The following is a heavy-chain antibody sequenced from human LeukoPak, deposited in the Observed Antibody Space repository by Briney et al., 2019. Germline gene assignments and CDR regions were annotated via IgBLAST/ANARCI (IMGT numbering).Heavy chain of an antibody. CDR1: GGSISSYSYY. Sequence: SETLSLTCTVSGGSISSYSYYWSWIRQPPGKGLEWIGYIYYSGSTNYNPSLKSRVTISEDTSKNQFSLKLSSVTAADTAVYYCATDRSGRIDYWGQGTLVTVSS. CDR3: ATDRSGRIDY. V-gene: IGHV4-61*01. J-gene: IGHJ4*02. CDR2: IYYSGST. D-gene: IGHD2-8*02.